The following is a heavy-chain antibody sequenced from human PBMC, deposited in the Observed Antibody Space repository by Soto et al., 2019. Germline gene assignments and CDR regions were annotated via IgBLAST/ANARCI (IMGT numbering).Heavy chain of an antibody. CDR2: IYYSGST. Sequence: SETLSLTCTVSGGSISSSSYYWGWIRQPPGKGLEWIGSIYYSGSTYYNPSLKSRVTISVDTSKNQFSLKLSSVTAADTAVYYCARLPKGRNVVVVAAIPRARAYWFDPWGQGTLVTVSS. CDR3: ARLPKGRNVVVVAAIPRARAYWFDP. J-gene: IGHJ5*02. D-gene: IGHD2-15*01. V-gene: IGHV4-39*01. CDR1: GGSISSSSYY.